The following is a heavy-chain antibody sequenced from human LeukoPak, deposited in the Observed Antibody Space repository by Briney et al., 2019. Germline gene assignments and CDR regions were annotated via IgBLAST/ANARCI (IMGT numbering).Heavy chain of an antibody. Sequence: GGSLRLSCAASGFTFSNHWMSWVRQAPGRGLEWVASITPDGSGDYYMDSVKGRFTISRDNAENSLYLKMNSLGAEDTAVYYCARLMGTVTTYDYWGQGTLVTVSS. V-gene: IGHV3-7*01. CDR3: ARLMGTVTTYDY. CDR2: ITPDGSGD. J-gene: IGHJ4*02. D-gene: IGHD1-7*01. CDR1: GFTFSNHW.